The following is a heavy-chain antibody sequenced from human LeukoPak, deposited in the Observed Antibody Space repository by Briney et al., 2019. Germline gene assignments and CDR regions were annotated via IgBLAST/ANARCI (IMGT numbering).Heavy chain of an antibody. V-gene: IGHV1-2*06. J-gene: IGHJ5*02. CDR3: ATPGGYDILTGRPEGDWFDP. CDR2: INPNSGGT. D-gene: IGHD3-9*01. Sequence: GASVKVSCKASGYTFTGYYMHWVRQAPGQGLEWMGRINPNSGGTNYAQKFQGRVTMTRDTSISTAYMELSRLRSDDTAVYYCATPGGYDILTGRPEGDWFDPWGQGTLVTVSS. CDR1: GYTFTGYY.